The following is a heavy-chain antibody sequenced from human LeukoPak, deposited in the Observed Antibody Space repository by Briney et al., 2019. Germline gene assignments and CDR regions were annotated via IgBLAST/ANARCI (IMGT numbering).Heavy chain of an antibody. CDR1: GYSFTNYW. D-gene: IGHD3/OR15-3a*01. CDR2: IYPGDSDT. V-gene: IGHV5-51*01. Sequence: GESLKISCKGSGYSFTNYWIGWVRQMPGKGLEWMGVIYPGDSDTRSSPSFQGQVAISADKSITTAYLQWSSLKASDTAMYYCVRPYYDFLTGFYVDYWGQGALVTVSS. J-gene: IGHJ4*02. CDR3: VRPYYDFLTGFYVDY.